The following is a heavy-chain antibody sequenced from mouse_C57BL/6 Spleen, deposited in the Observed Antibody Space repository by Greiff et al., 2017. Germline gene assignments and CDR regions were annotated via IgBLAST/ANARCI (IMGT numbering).Heavy chain of an antibody. CDR3: ARDYGGSSLYFDY. D-gene: IGHD1-1*01. CDR1: GYTFTSYG. J-gene: IGHJ2*01. Sequence: QVQLQQSGAELARPGASVKLSCKASGYTFTSYGISWVKQRTGQGLEWIGEIYPRSGNTYYNEKFKGKATLTADKSSSTAYMELRSLTSEDSAVYFCARDYGGSSLYFDYWGQGTTRTVSS. CDR2: IYPRSGNT. V-gene: IGHV1-81*01.